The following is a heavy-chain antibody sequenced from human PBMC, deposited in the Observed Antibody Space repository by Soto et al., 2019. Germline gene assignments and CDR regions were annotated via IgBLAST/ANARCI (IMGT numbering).Heavy chain of an antibody. J-gene: IGHJ1*01. CDR1: GFTFSSYG. CDR3: AKPSGVAAYFQH. V-gene: IGHV3-30*18. Sequence: QVQLVESGGGVVQPGRSPRLSCAASGFTFSSYGMHWVRQAPGKGLEWVAVISYDGSNKYYADSVKGRFTISRDNSKNTLYLQMNSLRAEDTAVYYCAKPSGVAAYFQHWGQGTLVTVSS. CDR2: ISYDGSNK. D-gene: IGHD2-15*01.